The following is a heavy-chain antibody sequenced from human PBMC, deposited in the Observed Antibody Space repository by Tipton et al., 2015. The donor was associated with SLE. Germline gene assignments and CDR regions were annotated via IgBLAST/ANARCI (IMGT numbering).Heavy chain of an antibody. CDR2: IYFSGLT. CDR3: ARIIAGHGDAFDV. J-gene: IGHJ3*01. V-gene: IGHV4-4*07. Sequence: TLSLTCTVSGGSLSSNYWSWIRQPAGKGLEWIGRIYFSGLTHYNPSLKSRLTMSLDTSQNQFSLTLMSVTAADTAVYFCARIIAGHGDAFDVWGQGTMVTVSS. CDR1: GGSLSSNY.